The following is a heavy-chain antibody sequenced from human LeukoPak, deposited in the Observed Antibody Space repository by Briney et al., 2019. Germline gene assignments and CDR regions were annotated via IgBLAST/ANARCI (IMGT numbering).Heavy chain of an antibody. CDR3: VRARTGSYGWYFDL. CDR1: GFTFSNYD. D-gene: IGHD1-26*01. V-gene: IGHV3-13*01. Sequence: GGSLRLSCAGSGFTFSNYDMHWVRQPTGKGLEWVSTIGTAGETYYPDSVKGRFAISRDNAKNSFYLQMNSLRAGDTAVYYCVRARTGSYGWYFDLWGRGALVTVSS. CDR2: IGTAGET. J-gene: IGHJ2*01.